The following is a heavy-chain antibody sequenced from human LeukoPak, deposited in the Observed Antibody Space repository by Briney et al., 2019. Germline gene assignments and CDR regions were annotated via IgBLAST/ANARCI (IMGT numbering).Heavy chain of an antibody. V-gene: IGHV3-33*01. J-gene: IGHJ4*02. CDR3: ARYCSGGTCYVGLI. CDR2: IRSDGSSE. CDR1: GFTFSTYG. D-gene: IGHD2-15*01. Sequence: GGSLRLSCAASGFTFSTYGTHWVRPAPGKGLEWEAVIRSDGSSEYYADSVKGRFIISRDNSKNTLYLQMNSLRAEDTAVYYCARYCSGGTCYVGLIWGQGTLVTVSS.